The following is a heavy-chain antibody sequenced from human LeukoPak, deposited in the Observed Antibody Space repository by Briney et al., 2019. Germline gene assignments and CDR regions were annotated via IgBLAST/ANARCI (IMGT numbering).Heavy chain of an antibody. D-gene: IGHD6-19*01. V-gene: IGHV1-2*02. Sequence: ASVKVSCKASGYTFTGYYMHWVRQAPGQGLELMGWINPNSGGTNYAQKFQGRVTMTRDTSISTAYMELSRLRSDDTAVYYCARVGGSSGWTNFDYWGQGTLVTVSS. CDR2: INPNSGGT. CDR1: GYTFTGYY. J-gene: IGHJ4*02. CDR3: ARVGGSSGWTNFDY.